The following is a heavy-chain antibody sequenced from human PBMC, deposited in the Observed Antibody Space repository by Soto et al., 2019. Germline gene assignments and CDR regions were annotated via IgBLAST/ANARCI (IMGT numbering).Heavy chain of an antibody. Sequence: SETLSLTCAVSGGSISSSNWWSWVRQPPGKGLEWIGEIYHSGSTNYNPSLRSRVTISVDKSKNQFSLKLSSVTAADTAVYYCARGRKVRGLLDYYYYGMDVWGQGTTVTVSS. V-gene: IGHV4-4*02. CDR2: IYHSGST. CDR1: GGSISSSNW. D-gene: IGHD3-10*01. CDR3: ARGRKVRGLLDYYYYGMDV. J-gene: IGHJ6*02.